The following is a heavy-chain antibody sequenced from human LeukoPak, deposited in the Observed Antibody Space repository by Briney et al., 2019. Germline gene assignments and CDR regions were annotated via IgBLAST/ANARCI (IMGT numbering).Heavy chain of an antibody. CDR3: ARGGLENGYHSNDGFDI. CDR1: GGPFSGYY. V-gene: IGHV4-59*01. J-gene: IGHJ3*02. CDR2: IYYSGST. D-gene: IGHD3-22*01. Sequence: SETLSLTCAVSGGPFSGYYWSWIRQPPGKGLEWIGYIYYSGSTKYNPSLKSRVTMSVDASRNQFSLKLSSVTAADTAVYYCARGGLENGYHSNDGFDIWGQGTMVTVSS.